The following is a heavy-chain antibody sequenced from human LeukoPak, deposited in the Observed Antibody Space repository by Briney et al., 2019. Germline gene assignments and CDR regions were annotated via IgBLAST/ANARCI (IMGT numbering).Heavy chain of an antibody. CDR3: AKERKEYGDFHF. D-gene: IGHD4-17*01. J-gene: IGHJ4*02. CDR1: GFTSGTYG. V-gene: IGHV3-23*01. Sequence: GGSLRLSCAASGFTSGTYGMSWVRQAPEKGLEWVSGIPGGSGSSYYADSVKGRFTISRDNSKNMVYLQMNSLRPEDTAVYFCAKERKEYGDFHFWGQGTLVLVSS. CDR2: IPGGSGSS.